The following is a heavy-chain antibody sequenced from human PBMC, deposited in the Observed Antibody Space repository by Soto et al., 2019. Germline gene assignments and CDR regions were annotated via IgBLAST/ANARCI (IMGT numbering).Heavy chain of an antibody. Sequence: EVQLVESGGGLVQPGRSLRLSCAASGFTFDDYAMHWVRQAPGKGLEWVSGISWNSGSIGYADSVKGRFTISRDNAKNSLYLQMNSLRAEDTALYYCAKDLSHPYYYDSRGMDVWGQGATVTVSS. J-gene: IGHJ6*02. CDR2: ISWNSGSI. V-gene: IGHV3-9*01. CDR3: AKDLSHPYYYDSRGMDV. D-gene: IGHD3-22*01. CDR1: GFTFDDYA.